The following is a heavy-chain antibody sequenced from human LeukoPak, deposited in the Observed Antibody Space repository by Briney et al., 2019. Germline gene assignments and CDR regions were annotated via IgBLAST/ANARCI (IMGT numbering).Heavy chain of an antibody. CDR2: INHSGST. CDR1: GGSFSGYY. CDR3: ARGASSSGWYFVYFDY. V-gene: IGHV4-34*01. Sequence: SETLSLTCAVYGGSFSGYYWSWIRQPPGKGLEWIGEINHSGSTNYNPSRKSRVTISVDTSKNQFSLKLSSVTAADTAVYYCARGASSSGWYFVYFDYWGQGTLVTVSS. D-gene: IGHD6-19*01. J-gene: IGHJ4*02.